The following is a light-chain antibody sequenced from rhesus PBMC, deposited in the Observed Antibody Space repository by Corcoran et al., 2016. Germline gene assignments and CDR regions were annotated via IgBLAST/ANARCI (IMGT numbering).Light chain of an antibody. Sequence: DIQMTQSPSSLSASVGDTVTITCRASQDIRSYLNWFQQTTGKAPRPLLSGATALQTGVPSRFSGTGSGTDFTLTISSLQPEDLATYYCQQFKDYPLTFGGGTKVEIK. V-gene: IGKV1-28*02. CDR1: QDIRSY. J-gene: IGKJ4*01. CDR3: QQFKDYPLT. CDR2: GAT.